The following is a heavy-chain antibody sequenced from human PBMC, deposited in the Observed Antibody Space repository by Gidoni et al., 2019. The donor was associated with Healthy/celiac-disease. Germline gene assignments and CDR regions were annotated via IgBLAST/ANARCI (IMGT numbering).Heavy chain of an antibody. CDR2: IYSGGST. CDR3: ARVRSEPAQLYYYYYMDV. Sequence: EVQLVESGGGLIQPGGSLRLSCAASGFTVISNYMSWVRQAPGKGLEWVSVIYSGGSTYYADSVKGRFTISRDNSKNTLYLQMNSLRAEDTAVYYCARVRSEPAQLYYYYYMDVWGKGTTVTVSS. J-gene: IGHJ6*03. CDR1: GFTVISNY. D-gene: IGHD1-1*01. V-gene: IGHV3-53*01.